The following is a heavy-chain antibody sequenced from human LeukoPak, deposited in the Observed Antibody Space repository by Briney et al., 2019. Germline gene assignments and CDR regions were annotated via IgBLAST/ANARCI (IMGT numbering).Heavy chain of an antibody. J-gene: IGHJ5*02. CDR3: ARDGVVGSGSYYNEPNWFDP. CDR2: ISSSSSYI. CDR1: GFTFSSYS. D-gene: IGHD3-10*01. V-gene: IGHV3-21*01. Sequence: GGSLRLSRAASGFTFSSYSMNWVRQAPGKGLEWVSSISSSSSYIYYADSVKGRFTISRDNAKNSLYLQMNSLRAEDTAVYYCARDGVVGSGSYYNEPNWFDPWGQGTLVTVSS.